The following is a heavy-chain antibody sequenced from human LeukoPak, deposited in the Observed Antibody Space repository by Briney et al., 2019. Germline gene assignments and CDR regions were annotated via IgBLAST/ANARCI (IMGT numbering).Heavy chain of an antibody. CDR3: ARGPGYDFWSGYYTEYFQH. V-gene: IGHV4-59*01. CDR2: IYYSGST. D-gene: IGHD3-3*01. CDR1: GGSISSYY. J-gene: IGHJ1*01. Sequence: SETLSLTCTVSGGSISSYYWSWIRQPPGKGLEWIGYIYYSGSTNYNPSLKSRVTISVDTSKNQFSLKLSSVSAAETAVYDCARGPGYDFWSGYYTEYFQHWGQGTLVTVSS.